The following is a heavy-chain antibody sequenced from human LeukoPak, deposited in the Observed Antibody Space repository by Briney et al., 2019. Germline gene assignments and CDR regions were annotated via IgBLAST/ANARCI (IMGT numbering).Heavy chain of an antibody. D-gene: IGHD6-6*01. Sequence: KPGGSLRLSCAASGFTFSSYSMNWVRQAPGKGLEWVSSISSSSSYIYYADSVKGRFTISRDNAKNSLYLQMDSLRAEDTAVYYCARDLYSSSSSVGHYYYYYYMDVWGKGTTVTVSS. CDR2: ISSSSSYI. V-gene: IGHV3-21*01. CDR3: ARDLYSSSSSVGHYYYYYYMDV. CDR1: GFTFSSYS. J-gene: IGHJ6*03.